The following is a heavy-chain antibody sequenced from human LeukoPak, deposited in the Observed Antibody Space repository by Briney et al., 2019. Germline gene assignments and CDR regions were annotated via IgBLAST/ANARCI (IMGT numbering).Heavy chain of an antibody. J-gene: IGHJ6*03. CDR3: ARAPGYYGDYINYYYYMDV. V-gene: IGHV1-18*01. Sequence: ASVKVSCKASGYTFTSYGISWVRQAPGQGLEWMGWISAYNGNTNYEQKLQDRVTVTTDTSTSTAYMELRGLRSDDTAVYYCARAPGYYGDYINYYYYMDVWGKGTTVTVSS. CDR2: ISAYNGNT. D-gene: IGHD4-17*01. CDR1: GYTFTSYG.